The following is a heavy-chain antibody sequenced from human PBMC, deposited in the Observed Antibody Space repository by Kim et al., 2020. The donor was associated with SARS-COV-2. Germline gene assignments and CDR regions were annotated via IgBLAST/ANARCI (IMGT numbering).Heavy chain of an antibody. Sequence: GGSLRLSCTASGFTFGDYAMSWFRQAPGKGLEWVGFIRSKAYGGTTEYAASVKGRFTISRDDSKSIAYLQMNSLKTEDTAVYYCTRVSYPNMVRGPSAYWGQGTLVTVSS. CDR3: TRVSYPNMVRGPSAY. D-gene: IGHD3-10*01. CDR1: GFTFGDYA. J-gene: IGHJ4*02. V-gene: IGHV3-49*03. CDR2: IRSKAYGGTT.